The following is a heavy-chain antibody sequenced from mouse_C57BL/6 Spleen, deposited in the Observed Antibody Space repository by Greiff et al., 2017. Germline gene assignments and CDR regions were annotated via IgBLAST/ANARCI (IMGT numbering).Heavy chain of an antibody. Sequence: VKLMESGPELVKPGASVKLSCKASGYTFTSYDITWVKQRPGQGLEWIGWIYPRDGSTKYNEKFKGKATLTVDTSSSTAYMELHSLTSEDSAVYFCARGYLYAMDYWGQGTSVTVSS. V-gene: IGHV1-85*01. CDR2: IYPRDGST. CDR1: GYTFTSYD. J-gene: IGHJ4*01. D-gene: IGHD5-1*01. CDR3: ARGYLYAMDY.